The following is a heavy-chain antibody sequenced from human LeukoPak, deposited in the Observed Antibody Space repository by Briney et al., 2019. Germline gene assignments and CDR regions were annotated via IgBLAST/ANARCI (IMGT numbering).Heavy chain of an antibody. CDR1: GFSLSTSGVG. CDR3: AHEGEYCDFWSGYYDARWFDP. CDR2: IYWDDDK. V-gene: IGHV2-5*02. J-gene: IGHJ5*02. Sequence: SGPTLVKPTQTLTLTCTFSGFSLSTSGVGVGWIRQPPGKALEWLALIYWDDDKRYSPSLKSRLTITKDTSKNQVVLTMTNMDPVDTATYYCAHEGEYCDFWSGYYDARWFDPWGQGTLVTVSS. D-gene: IGHD3-3*01.